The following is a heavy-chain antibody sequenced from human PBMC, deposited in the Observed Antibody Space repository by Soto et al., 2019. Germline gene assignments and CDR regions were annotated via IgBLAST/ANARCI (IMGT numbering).Heavy chain of an antibody. V-gene: IGHV3-23*01. Sequence: GSLRLSCAASGFTFSSYAMSWVRQAPGKGLEWVSAFSGSGDSTYYADFVKGRFTISRDNSKNTVYLQMNSLRAEDTAVYYCAKPYDSSGYYYEDYWGQGTLVTVSS. CDR2: FSGSGDST. J-gene: IGHJ4*02. CDR1: GFTFSSYA. CDR3: AKPYDSSGYYYEDY. D-gene: IGHD3-22*01.